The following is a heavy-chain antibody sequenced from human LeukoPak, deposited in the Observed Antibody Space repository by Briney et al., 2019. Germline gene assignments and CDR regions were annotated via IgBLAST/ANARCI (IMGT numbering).Heavy chain of an antibody. V-gene: IGHV4-34*01. Sequence: SETLSLTCAVYGGSFSGYYWSWIRQPPGKGLEWIGEINHSGSTNYNPSLKSRVTTSVDTSKNQFSLKLSSVTAADTAVYYCARHLKLRYFAGGGYYMDVWGKGTTVTISS. CDR3: ARHLKLRYFAGGGYYMDV. J-gene: IGHJ6*03. D-gene: IGHD3-9*01. CDR2: INHSGST. CDR1: GGSFSGYY.